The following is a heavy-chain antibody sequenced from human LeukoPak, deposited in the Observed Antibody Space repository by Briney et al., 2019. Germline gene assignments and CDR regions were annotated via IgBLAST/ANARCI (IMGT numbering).Heavy chain of an antibody. CDR3: AREIGLGGGYCSSTSCDGAFDI. D-gene: IGHD2-2*01. V-gene: IGHV4-59*12. Sequence: SETLSLTCTVSGGSISSYYWSWIRQPPGKGLEWIGYIYYSGSTNYNPSLKSRVTISVDTSKNQFSLKLSSVTAADTAVYYCAREIGLGGGYCSSTSCDGAFDIWGQGTMVTVSS. CDR1: GGSISSYY. J-gene: IGHJ3*02. CDR2: IYYSGST.